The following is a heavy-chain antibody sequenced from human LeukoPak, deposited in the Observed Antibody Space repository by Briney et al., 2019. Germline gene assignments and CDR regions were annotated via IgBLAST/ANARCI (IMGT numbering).Heavy chain of an antibody. J-gene: IGHJ4*02. V-gene: IGHV4-61*02. Sequence: SQTLSLTCTVSGGSISSGSYYWSWIRQPAGKGLEWIGRIYTSGSTNYNPSLKSRVTISVDTSKNQFSLKLSSVTAADTAVYYCARFPVLPRSVYYFDYWGQGTLVTVSS. CDR2: IYTSGST. D-gene: IGHD3-10*01. CDR1: GGSISSGSYY. CDR3: ARFPVLPRSVYYFDY.